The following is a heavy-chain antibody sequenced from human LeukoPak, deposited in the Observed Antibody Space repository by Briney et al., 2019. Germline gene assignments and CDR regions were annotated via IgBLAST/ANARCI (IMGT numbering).Heavy chain of an antibody. J-gene: IGHJ6*03. Sequence: PGGSLRLSCAASGFTFSSYAMSWVRQAPGKGLEWVSAIRGSGGSTYYADSVKGRFTISRDNSKNTLYLQMNSLRAEDTAVYYCAREWIAAGGPLPYYYYYMDVWGKGTTVTVSS. CDR3: AREWIAAGGPLPYYYYYMDV. V-gene: IGHV3-23*01. D-gene: IGHD6-13*01. CDR1: GFTFSSYA. CDR2: IRGSGGST.